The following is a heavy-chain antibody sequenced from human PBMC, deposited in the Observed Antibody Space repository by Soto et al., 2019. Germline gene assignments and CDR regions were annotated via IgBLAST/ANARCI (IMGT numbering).Heavy chain of an antibody. D-gene: IGHD3-16*02. CDR3: AHLMITYGGVIADDAFDV. CDR2: IYWDNDK. Sequence: QITLKESGPTLVEPTQTLTLTCTFSGFSLTTRQVGVGWIRQPPGQALEWLAVIYWDNDKRYSPPLERRLTITKDTSKNQVVLTMTNMDPMDTATYYCAHLMITYGGVIADDAFDVWGQGTMVTVSS. CDR1: GFSLTTRQVG. J-gene: IGHJ3*01. V-gene: IGHV2-5*02.